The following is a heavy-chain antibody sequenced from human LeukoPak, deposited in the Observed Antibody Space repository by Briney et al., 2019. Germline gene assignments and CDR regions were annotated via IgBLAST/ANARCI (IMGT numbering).Heavy chain of an antibody. Sequence: GASVKVSCKASGYTFTSYDINWVRQATEQGLGWMGWMNPNSGNTGYAQKFQGRVTMTRNTSISTAYMELSSLRSEDTAVYYCARGGYCSSTSCSFHNWFDPWGQGTLVTVSS. D-gene: IGHD2-2*01. CDR3: ARGGYCSSTSCSFHNWFDP. CDR1: GYTFTSYD. CDR2: MNPNSGNT. V-gene: IGHV1-8*01. J-gene: IGHJ5*02.